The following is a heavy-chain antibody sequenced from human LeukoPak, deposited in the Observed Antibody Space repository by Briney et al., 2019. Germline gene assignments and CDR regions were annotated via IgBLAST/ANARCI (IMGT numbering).Heavy chain of an antibody. Sequence: PGGSLRLSCAASGFTFTSYWMSWVRQAPGKGLEWVANIKKDGSEKYYVDSVKGRFTISRDNAKTALYLQMNSLKTEDTAVYYCTRLSGDNWNYGGNFDSWGQGTLVTVSS. J-gene: IGHJ4*02. CDR3: TRLSGDNWNYGGNFDS. CDR1: GFTFTSYW. V-gene: IGHV3-7*03. D-gene: IGHD1-7*01. CDR2: IKKDGSEK.